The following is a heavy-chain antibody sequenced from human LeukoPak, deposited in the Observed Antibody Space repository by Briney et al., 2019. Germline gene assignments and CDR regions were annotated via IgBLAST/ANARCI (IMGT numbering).Heavy chain of an antibody. CDR1: GFTFSSYG. CDR3: ARDPHDYGDYFGWFDP. J-gene: IGHJ5*02. Sequence: GGSLRLSCAASGFTFSSYGMRWVRQAPGKGLEWVAVIWYDGSNKYYADSVKGRFTISRDNSKNTLYLQMNSLRAEDTAVYYCARDPHDYGDYFGWFDPWGQGTLVTVSS. CDR2: IWYDGSNK. D-gene: IGHD4-17*01. V-gene: IGHV3-33*01.